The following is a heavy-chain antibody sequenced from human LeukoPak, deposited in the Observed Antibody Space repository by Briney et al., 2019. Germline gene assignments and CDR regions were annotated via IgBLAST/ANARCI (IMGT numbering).Heavy chain of an antibody. CDR1: GYTFTSYG. CDR2: ISAYNGNT. Sequence: ASVKVSCKASGYTFTSYGISWVRQAPGQGLEWMGWISAYNGNTNYAQKLQGRVTMTTDTSTSTAYMELRSLRSDDTAVCYCARGGFSIVRGSLWAPDYYYGMDVWGKGTTVTVPS. J-gene: IGHJ6*04. V-gene: IGHV1-18*04. D-gene: IGHD3-10*01. CDR3: ARGGFSIVRGSLWAPDYYYGMDV.